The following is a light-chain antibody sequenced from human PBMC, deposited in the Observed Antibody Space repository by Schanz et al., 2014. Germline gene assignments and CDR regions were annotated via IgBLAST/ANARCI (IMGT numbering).Light chain of an antibody. CDR3: QQYGGSPLIT. Sequence: EIVMTQSPGTLSVSPGERVTLSCRASQSVSTNLAWYQKKPGQAPRLLIYGASNRATGIPDRFSGSGSGTDFTLTISRLEPEDFAVYYCQQYGGSPLITFGQGTRLEIK. CDR2: GAS. V-gene: IGKV3-20*01. J-gene: IGKJ5*01. CDR1: QSVSTN.